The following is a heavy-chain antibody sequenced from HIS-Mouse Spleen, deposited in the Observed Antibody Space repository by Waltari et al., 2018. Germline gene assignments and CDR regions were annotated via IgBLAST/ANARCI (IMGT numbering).Heavy chain of an antibody. Sequence: QVQLVQSGAEVQKPGASVKVSCKASGYTFTSYDSNWVRQAPGQGLEWIGWMNPNSGNTGYAQKFQGRVTMTRNTSISTAYMELSSLRSEDTAVYYCARVYYDFWSGYYCWGQGTLVTVSS. J-gene: IGHJ4*02. CDR1: GYTFTSYD. CDR3: ARVYYDFWSGYYC. D-gene: IGHD3-3*01. CDR2: MNPNSGNT. V-gene: IGHV1-8*01.